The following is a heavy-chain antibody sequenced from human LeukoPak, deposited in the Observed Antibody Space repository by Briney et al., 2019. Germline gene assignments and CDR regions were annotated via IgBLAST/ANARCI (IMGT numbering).Heavy chain of an antibody. Sequence: PGGSLRLSCAASGFTFSSYAMHWVRQAPGKGLEWVAVISYDGSNKYYADSVKGRFTISRDNSKNTLYLQMNSLRAEDTAVYYCARDPDFYYDSSGYSYYFDYWGQGTLVTVSS. J-gene: IGHJ4*02. CDR2: ISYDGSNK. V-gene: IGHV3-30-3*01. CDR1: GFTFSSYA. CDR3: ARDPDFYYDSSGYSYYFDY. D-gene: IGHD3-22*01.